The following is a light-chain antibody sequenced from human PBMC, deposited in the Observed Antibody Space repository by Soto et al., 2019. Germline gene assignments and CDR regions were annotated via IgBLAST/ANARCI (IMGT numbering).Light chain of an antibody. Sequence: QSVLTQPPSASGSPGQSISISCTGTSSDVGGYNYVSWYQQHPGKAPKLMIYQVNKRPSGVPDRFFGSKSGNTASLTVSGLQADDESDYYCGSYVVGNNYVFGSWTKGSVL. CDR1: SSDVGGYNY. V-gene: IGLV2-8*01. CDR2: QVN. CDR3: GSYVVGNNYV. J-gene: IGLJ1*01.